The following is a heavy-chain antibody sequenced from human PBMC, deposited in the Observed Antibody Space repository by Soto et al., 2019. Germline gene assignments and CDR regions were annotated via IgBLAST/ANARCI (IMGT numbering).Heavy chain of an antibody. CDR3: ARLMIVVAQNDY. D-gene: IGHD3-22*01. V-gene: IGHV3-30-3*01. Sequence: TGGSLRLSCAASGFTFSSYAMHWVRQAPGKGLEWVAVISYDGSNKYYADSVKGRFTISRDNSKNTLYLQMNSLRAEDTAVYYCARLMIVVAQNDYWGQGTLVTVSS. J-gene: IGHJ4*02. CDR2: ISYDGSNK. CDR1: GFTFSSYA.